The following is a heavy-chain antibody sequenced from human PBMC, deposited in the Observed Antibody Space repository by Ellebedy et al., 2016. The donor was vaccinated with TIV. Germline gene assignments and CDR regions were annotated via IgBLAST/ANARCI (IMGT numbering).Heavy chain of an antibody. CDR1: GGSVSDGSTSTTDYY. CDR2: IYHSGTT. D-gene: IGHD2-2*01. J-gene: IGHJ6*02. V-gene: IGHV4-30-4*08. Sequence: SETLSLTXTVSGGSVSDGSTSTTDYYWSWIRQHPGKGLEWIGYIYHSGTTYYNPSLKSRVTISVDTSKNQFSLRLSSVTAADTAVYYCARFRSGIVVAPAHYGMDVWGQGTTVTVSS. CDR3: ARFRSGIVVAPAHYGMDV.